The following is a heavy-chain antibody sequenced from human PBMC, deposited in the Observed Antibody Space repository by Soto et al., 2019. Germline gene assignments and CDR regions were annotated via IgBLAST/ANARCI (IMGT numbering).Heavy chain of an antibody. Sequence: QITLKESGPTLVKPTQTLTLTCTFSGFSLSTSGVGVGWIRQPPGKALEWLALIYWDDDKRYSPSLKSRLTITKDTSKNQVVLTMTNMDPVDTATYYCAHRRSDSSSWYEGYYFDYWGRGTLVTVSS. CDR1: GFSLSTSGVG. J-gene: IGHJ4*02. CDR2: IYWDDDK. D-gene: IGHD6-13*01. V-gene: IGHV2-5*02. CDR3: AHRRSDSSSWYEGYYFDY.